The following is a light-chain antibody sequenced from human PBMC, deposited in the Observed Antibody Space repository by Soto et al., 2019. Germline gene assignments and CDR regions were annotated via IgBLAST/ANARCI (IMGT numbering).Light chain of an antibody. CDR3: CSYAGTYWV. J-gene: IGLJ3*02. V-gene: IGLV2-11*01. CDR1: GNDVGGYNY. CDR2: DVS. Sequence: QSALTQPRSVSGSPGQSVTISCTGTGNDVGGYNYVSWFQQHPGKVPKLMVYDVSYRPSGVPDRFSGSKSGNTASLTISGLQADDEGDYYCCSYAGTYWVFGGGTKLTVL.